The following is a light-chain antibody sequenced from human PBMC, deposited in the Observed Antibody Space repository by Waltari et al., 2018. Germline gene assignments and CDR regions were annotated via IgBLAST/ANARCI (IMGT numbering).Light chain of an antibody. Sequence: DAQMTQSPSSLSASVGDRVTITCRASQTISKLACYQQKPGKAPKLLIYKASNLESGVPSRFSGSGSGTECTLTISSLQPDDFATFYCLQDYSYPYTFGQGTKLEIK. V-gene: IGKV1-5*03. CDR3: LQDYSYPYT. CDR1: QTISK. J-gene: IGKJ2*01. CDR2: KAS.